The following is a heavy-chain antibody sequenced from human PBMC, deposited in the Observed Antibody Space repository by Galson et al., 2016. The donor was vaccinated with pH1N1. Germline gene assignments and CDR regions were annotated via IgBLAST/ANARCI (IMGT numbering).Heavy chain of an antibody. V-gene: IGHV1-46*01. J-gene: IGHJ4*02. CDR1: GYTFTREY. CDR3: IRDLGRLRDY. Sequence: SVKVSCKASGYTFTREYIHWVRQAPGQGLGWMGVIDPSNGGTTYSQNFQGLVTMTRDTSTNTVYMELSGLKSEDTAVYFCIRDLGRLRDYWGQGTLVTVSS. D-gene: IGHD7-27*01. CDR2: IDPSNGGT.